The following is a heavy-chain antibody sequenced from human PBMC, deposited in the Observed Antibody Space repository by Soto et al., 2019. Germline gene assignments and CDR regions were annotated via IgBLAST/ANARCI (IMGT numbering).Heavy chain of an antibody. V-gene: IGHV4-34*01. CDR2: INHSGST. D-gene: IGHD3-3*01. CDR3: ARVCSYVYYDFLSGYGLYYFDY. Sequence: SETLSLTCAVYGGSFSGYYWSWIRQPPGKGLEWIGEINHSGSTNYNPSLKSRVTISVDTSKNQFSLKLSSVTAADTAVYYCARVCSYVYYDFLSGYGLYYFDYWGQGTLVTVSS. J-gene: IGHJ4*02. CDR1: GGSFSGYY.